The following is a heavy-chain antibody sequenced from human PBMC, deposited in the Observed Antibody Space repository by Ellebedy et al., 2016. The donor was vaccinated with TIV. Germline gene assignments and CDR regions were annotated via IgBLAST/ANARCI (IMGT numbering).Heavy chain of an antibody. D-gene: IGHD1-26*01. J-gene: IGHJ3*02. Sequence: GESLKISCAASGFTFSSYWMHWVRQAPGKGLEWVANIKEDGSAKYYVGSVKGRFTISRDNAKNSLYLQMNSLRAEDTAVYYCARDRGGELGRLAFDIWGQGTMVTVSS. V-gene: IGHV3-7*03. CDR3: ARDRGGELGRLAFDI. CDR1: GFTFSSYW. CDR2: IKEDGSAK.